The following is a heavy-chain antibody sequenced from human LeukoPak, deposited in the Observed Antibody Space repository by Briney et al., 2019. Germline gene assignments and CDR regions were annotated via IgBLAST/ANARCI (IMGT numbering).Heavy chain of an antibody. CDR2: INPSGGST. J-gene: IGHJ3*02. V-gene: IGHV1-46*01. Sequence: ASVKVSCKASGYTFTSYYMHWVRQAPGQGLEWMGIINPSGGSTSYAQKFQGRVTMTRDTSTSTAYMELSSLRSEDTAVYYCARVGRSPRAFDIWGQGTMVTVSP. CDR3: ARVGRSPRAFDI. CDR1: GYTFTSYY. D-gene: IGHD2-15*01.